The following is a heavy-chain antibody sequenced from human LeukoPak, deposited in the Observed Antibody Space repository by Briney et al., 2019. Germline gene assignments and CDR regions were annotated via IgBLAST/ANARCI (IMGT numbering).Heavy chain of an antibody. J-gene: IGHJ4*02. V-gene: IGHV3-23*01. CDR2: LSGSGGAT. D-gene: IGHD2-15*01. Sequence: PGGSLRLSCAASGFTFSSYAMSWFRQAPGKGLVWVSALSGSGGATYYADSVKGRFTISRDNSQNTLYLQMNSLRAEDTAVYYCAKGRLPADCWGQGTLVTVSS. CDR1: GFTFSSYA. CDR3: AKGRLPADC.